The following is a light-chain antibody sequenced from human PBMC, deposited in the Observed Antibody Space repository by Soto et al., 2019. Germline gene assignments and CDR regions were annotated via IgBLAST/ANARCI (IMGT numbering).Light chain of an antibody. V-gene: IGLV4-69*01. CDR3: QTWDTGARVV. CDR2: LSSDGSH. CDR1: SGHSSYA. Sequence: QSVLTQSPSASASLGASVKLTCTLSSGHSSYAIAWHQQQPEKGPRYLMKLSSDGSHSKGDGIPDRFSGSSSGAERYLTISSLRSEDEADYYCQTWDTGARVVFGGGTKGTVL. J-gene: IGLJ2*01.